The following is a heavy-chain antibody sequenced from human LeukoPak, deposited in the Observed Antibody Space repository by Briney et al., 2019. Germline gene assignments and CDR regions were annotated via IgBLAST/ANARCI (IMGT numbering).Heavy chain of an antibody. V-gene: IGHV3-53*01. CDR2: IYSGGST. CDR3: AKSGRGPPRPYDSSGYYPYYFDY. J-gene: IGHJ4*02. CDR1: GFTVSSNY. Sequence: PGGSLRLSCAASGFTVSSNYMSWVRQAPGKGLEWVSVIYSGGSTYYADSVKGRFTISRDNSKNTLYLQMNSLRAEDTAVYYCAKSGRGPPRPYDSSGYYPYYFDYWGQGTLVTVSS. D-gene: IGHD3-22*01.